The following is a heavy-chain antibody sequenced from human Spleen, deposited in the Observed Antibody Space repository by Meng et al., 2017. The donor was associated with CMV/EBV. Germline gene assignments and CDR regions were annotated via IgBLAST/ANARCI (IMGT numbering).Heavy chain of an antibody. CDR2: ISSSSGYI. J-gene: IGHJ4*02. CDR3: VKLFDY. CDR1: GFTFSSYI. V-gene: IGHV3-21*01. Sequence: GESLKISCAASGFTFSSYIMSWVRQAPGKGLEWVSYISSSSGYIYYADSVKGRFTISRDNAQNSLFLQMNSLRAEDTAVYYCVKLFDYWGQGTLVTVSS. D-gene: IGHD3-10*01.